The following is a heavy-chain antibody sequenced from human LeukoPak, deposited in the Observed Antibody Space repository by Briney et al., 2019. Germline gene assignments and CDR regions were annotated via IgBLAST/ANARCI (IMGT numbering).Heavy chain of an antibody. CDR3: ARHSSGWYDFDY. D-gene: IGHD6-19*01. CDR1: GGSISSGGYS. CDR2: IYHSGST. Sequence: SQTLSLTCAVSGGSISSGGYSWSWIRQPPGKGLEWIGYIYHSGSTYYNPSLKSRVTISVDTSKNQFSLKLSSVTAADTAVYYCARHSSGWYDFDYWGQGTLVTVSS. J-gene: IGHJ4*02. V-gene: IGHV4-30-2*01.